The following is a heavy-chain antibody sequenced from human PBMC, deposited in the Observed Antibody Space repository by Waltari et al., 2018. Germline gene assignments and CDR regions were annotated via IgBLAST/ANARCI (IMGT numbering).Heavy chain of an antibody. CDR1: GFTFCSYG. CDR2: ISYDGSNK. V-gene: IGHV3-30*18. J-gene: IGHJ4*02. CDR3: AKDGHDYWGPVDY. Sequence: QVQLVESGGGVVQPGRSLRLSCAASGFTFCSYGMPWVRPAPGKGLEWVAVISYDGSNKYYADSVKGRFTISRDNSKNTLYLQMNSLRAEDTAVYYCAKDGHDYWGPVDYWGQGTLVTVSS. D-gene: IGHD4-17*01.